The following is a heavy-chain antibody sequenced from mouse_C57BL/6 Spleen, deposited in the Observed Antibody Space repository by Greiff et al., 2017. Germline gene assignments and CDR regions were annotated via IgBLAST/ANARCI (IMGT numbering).Heavy chain of an antibody. CDR3: ARGYSQAMDY. Sequence: VQLQQPGAELVKPGASVKLSCKASGYTFTSYWMQWVKQRPGQGLEWIGEIDPSDSYTNYNQKFKGKATLTVDTSSSTAYMQLSSLTSEDSAVYYCARGYSQAMDYWGQGTSVTVSS. CDR2: IDPSDSYT. D-gene: IGHD2-3*01. J-gene: IGHJ4*01. V-gene: IGHV1-50*01. CDR1: GYTFTSYW.